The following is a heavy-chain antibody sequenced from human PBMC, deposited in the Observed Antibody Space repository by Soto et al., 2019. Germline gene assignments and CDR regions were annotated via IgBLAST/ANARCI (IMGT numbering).Heavy chain of an antibody. CDR3: ARVHDFWSGYYRRSYYYYGMDV. D-gene: IGHD3-3*01. V-gene: IGHV3-53*01. Sequence: GGSLRLSCAASGFTVSSNYMSWVRQAPGKGLEWVSVIYSGGSTYYADSVKGRLTISRDNSKNTLYLQMNSLRAEDTAVYYCARVHDFWSGYYRRSYYYYGMDVWGQGTTVTVSS. J-gene: IGHJ6*02. CDR1: GFTVSSNY. CDR2: IYSGGST.